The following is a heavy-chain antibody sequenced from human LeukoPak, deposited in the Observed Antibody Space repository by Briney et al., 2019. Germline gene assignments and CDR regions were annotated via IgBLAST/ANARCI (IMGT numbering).Heavy chain of an antibody. J-gene: IGHJ3*02. D-gene: IGHD1-1*01. V-gene: IGHV1-2*02. CDR3: AREGTTDAFDI. CDR1: GYTFTGYY. CDR2: INPHSGTT. Sequence: ASVKVSCKSSGYTFTGYYIHWVRQTPGQGLARMGWINPHSGTTKTAQNFQGRVTMTRDTSIRTAYMELSRLTSDDTAVYYCAREGTTDAFDIWGQGTMVTVSS.